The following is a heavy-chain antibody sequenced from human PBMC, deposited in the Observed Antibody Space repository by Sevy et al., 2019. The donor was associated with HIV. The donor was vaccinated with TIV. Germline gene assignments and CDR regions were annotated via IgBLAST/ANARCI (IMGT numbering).Heavy chain of an antibody. CDR3: ARRVPALEGNWFDP. CDR2: IYNVGDT. J-gene: IGHJ5*02. V-gene: IGHV4-59*01. Sequence: SETLSLTCTVSGGSISGYYWSWIRQSPGKGLEWIGYIYNVGDTRYNPSLKSRVTISMATSKTQFSLHLNSVTAADTAVYYCARRVPALEGNWFDPWGQGTLVTVSS. CDR1: GGSISGYY.